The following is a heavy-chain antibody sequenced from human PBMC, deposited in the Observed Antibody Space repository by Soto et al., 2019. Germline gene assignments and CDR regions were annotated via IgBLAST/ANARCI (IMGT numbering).Heavy chain of an antibody. CDR1: GYSFTNYH. CDR3: ARGDSTDCSNGVCSFFYNHDMDV. CDR2: INPKSGGT. D-gene: IGHD2-8*01. V-gene: IGHV1-2*04. J-gene: IGHJ6*02. Sequence: ASVKVSCKASGYSFTNYHIHWVRQAPGQGLEWLGRINPKSGGTSTAQKFQGWVTMTTDTSISTASMELTRLTSDDTAIYYCARGDSTDCSNGVCSFFYNHDMDVWGQGTTVTVSS.